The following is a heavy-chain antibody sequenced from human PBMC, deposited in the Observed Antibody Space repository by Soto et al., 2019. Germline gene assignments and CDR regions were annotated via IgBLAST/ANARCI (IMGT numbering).Heavy chain of an antibody. CDR3: ARGQRWGVVVAGGGDY. V-gene: IGHV1-8*01. Sequence: QVQLVQSGAEVKKPGASVKVSCKASGYTFTSYEVNWVRQAIGEGLEWMGWMNPNSGTTGYTQKFQGRVSMTMDTSISTAYMELSRLTSEDTAVYYCARGQRWGVVVAGGGDYWGQGTLVSVSS. CDR1: GYTFTSYE. CDR2: MNPNSGTT. J-gene: IGHJ4*02. D-gene: IGHD6-19*01.